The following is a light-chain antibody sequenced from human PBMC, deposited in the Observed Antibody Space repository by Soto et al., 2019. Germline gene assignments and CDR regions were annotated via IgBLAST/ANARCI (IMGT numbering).Light chain of an antibody. V-gene: IGKV1-5*03. CDR1: QSSSIW. CDR3: HQCYSYPWT. Sequence: DIQMTQSPSTLSASVGDTVTITCRASQSSSIWLAWYQQKPGKAPNRLIYRASNFESGVPSRFSGGGSGTDFTLPISSLQPDDFAPHYFHQCYSYPWTFGQGTKVEIK. J-gene: IGKJ1*01. CDR2: RAS.